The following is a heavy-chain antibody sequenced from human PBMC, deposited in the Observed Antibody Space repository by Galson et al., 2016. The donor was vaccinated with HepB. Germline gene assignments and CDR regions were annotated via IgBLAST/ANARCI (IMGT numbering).Heavy chain of an antibody. D-gene: IGHD3-10*01. J-gene: IGHJ6*02. V-gene: IGHV6-1*01. CDR1: GDSVYNNGAA. CDR2: TFYRSTWEN. CDR3: ARAVMLGRGMDV. Sequence: CAISGDSVYNNGAAWVWIRQSPSRGLEWLGRTFYRSTWENHYAGSVKNRITISPDTSRNQFSLHLNSVSPEDTAVYYCARAVMLGRGMDVWGQGTTVTVSS.